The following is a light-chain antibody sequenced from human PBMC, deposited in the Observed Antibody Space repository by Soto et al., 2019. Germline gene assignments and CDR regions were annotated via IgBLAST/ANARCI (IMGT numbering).Light chain of an antibody. CDR2: GAS. V-gene: IGKV3-20*01. CDR1: QSVSSRY. J-gene: IGKJ5*01. Sequence: EIVLTQSPDTLSLSPGESATLSCRASQSVSSRYLAWYQQKPGQAPRLLIYGASSRATRIPDRFSGSWSGTYFTLSISILEPEDFAVFYCQQYDNSITFGQGTRREIE. CDR3: QQYDNSIT.